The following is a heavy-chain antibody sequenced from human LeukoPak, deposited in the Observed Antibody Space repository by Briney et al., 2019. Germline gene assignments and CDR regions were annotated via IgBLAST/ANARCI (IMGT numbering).Heavy chain of an antibody. CDR2: TFYRSKWYN. J-gene: IGHJ4*02. CDR1: GDTVSRHELT. Sequence: SQTLSLTCAISGDTVSRHELTWHWVRQSPSRGLEWLGRTFYRSKWYNVYAVSVKSRITVSPDTSKNQFSLHLISVTPEDTAVYYCVRSYDWVFDYWGQGTRVTVSS. CDR3: VRSYDWVFDY. D-gene: IGHD1-1*01. V-gene: IGHV6-1*01.